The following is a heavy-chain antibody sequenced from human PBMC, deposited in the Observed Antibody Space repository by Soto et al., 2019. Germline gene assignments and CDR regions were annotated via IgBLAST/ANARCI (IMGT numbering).Heavy chain of an antibody. J-gene: IGHJ4*02. D-gene: IGHD6-19*01. V-gene: IGHV3-30-3*01. CDR1: GFTFRSYA. CDR3: ARAGAVAGAFDY. Sequence: LRLSCAASGFTFRSYAMHWVRQAPGKGLEWVAVISYDGSNKYYADSVKGRFTISRDNSKSTLYLQMNSLRAEDTAVYYCARAGAVAGAFDYWGQGTLVTVSS. CDR2: ISYDGSNK.